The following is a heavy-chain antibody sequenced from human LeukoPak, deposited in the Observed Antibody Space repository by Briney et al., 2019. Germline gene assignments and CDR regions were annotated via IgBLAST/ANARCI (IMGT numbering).Heavy chain of an antibody. CDR3: AKDSSSWYPYMDV. CDR1: GLSVSTNS. CDR2: IYSGDST. V-gene: IGHV3-66*01. D-gene: IGHD6-13*01. Sequence: PGGSLRLSCAASGLSVSTNSMSWVRQAPGKGPEWVSVIYSGDSTYYGDSVKGRFTISSDKSKNTVYLQMNSLRAEDTAVYYCAKDSSSWYPYMDVWGKGTTVTISS. J-gene: IGHJ6*03.